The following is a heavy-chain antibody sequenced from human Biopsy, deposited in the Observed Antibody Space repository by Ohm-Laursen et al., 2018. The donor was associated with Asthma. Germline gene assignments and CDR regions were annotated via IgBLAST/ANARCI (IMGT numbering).Heavy chain of an antibody. V-gene: IGHV3-48*02. Sequence: GSLRLSCAASGFTFSSYSMNWVRQAPGKGLEWVSYISSSSSTIYYAGSVKGRFTISRDNAKNSLYLQMNSLRDEDTAVYYCARDAGYCGGDCYSLLEYYYYYYGMDVWGQGTTVTVSS. CDR2: ISSSSSTI. CDR1: GFTFSSYS. D-gene: IGHD2-21*02. J-gene: IGHJ6*02. CDR3: ARDAGYCGGDCYSLLEYYYYYYGMDV.